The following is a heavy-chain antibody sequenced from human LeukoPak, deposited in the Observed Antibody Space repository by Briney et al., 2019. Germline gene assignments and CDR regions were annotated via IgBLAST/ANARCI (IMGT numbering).Heavy chain of an antibody. CDR1: GYSISSGYY. CDR2: IYHSGST. D-gene: IGHD3-10*01. J-gene: IGHJ3*02. CDR3: ARLSRDHDAFDI. Sequence: SETLSLTCTVSGYSISSGYYWGWIRQPPGKGLEWIGSIYHSGSTYYNPSLKSRVTISVDTSKNQFSLKLSSVTAADTAVYYCARLSRDHDAFDIWGQGTMVTVSS. V-gene: IGHV4-38-2*02.